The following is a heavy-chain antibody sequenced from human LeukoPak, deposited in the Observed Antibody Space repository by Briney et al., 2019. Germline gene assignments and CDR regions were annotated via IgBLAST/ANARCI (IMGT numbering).Heavy chain of an antibody. J-gene: IGHJ5*02. D-gene: IGHD3/OR15-3a*01. CDR3: VGVMFFGVLHKNAFDP. CDR1: GGSISSHY. V-gene: IGHV4-59*11. Sequence: PSETLSLTCAISGGSISSHYWNWIRQPPGKGLEWLGAIYYSGSTTYNPSLKSRVTISLDTSKNQFSLKVSSVSAEDTAVYSCVGVMFFGVLHKNAFDPWGQGTLVTVSS. CDR2: IYYSGST.